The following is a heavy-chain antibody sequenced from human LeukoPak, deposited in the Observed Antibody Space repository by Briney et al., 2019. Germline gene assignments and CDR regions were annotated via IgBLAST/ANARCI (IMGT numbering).Heavy chain of an antibody. CDR3: ARDRSGYSEYYFDY. V-gene: IGHV4-4*07. CDR2: IYPSGST. D-gene: IGHD5-12*01. J-gene: IGHJ4*02. CDR1: GGSTNTYC. Sequence: SETLSLTCTVSGGSTNTYCWSWIRQPAEKGLEWIGRIYPSGSTYYNPSLKGRVTISIDKSKNQFSLRLTSVTAADTAVYYCARDRSGYSEYYFDYWGQGSLVTVSS.